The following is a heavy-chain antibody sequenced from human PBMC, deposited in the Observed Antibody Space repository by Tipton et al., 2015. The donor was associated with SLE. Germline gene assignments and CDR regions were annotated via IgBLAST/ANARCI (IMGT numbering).Heavy chain of an antibody. J-gene: IGHJ5*02. D-gene: IGHD6-19*01. CDR1: GGSISSHY. CDR2: VYYSGST. V-gene: IGHV4-59*08. Sequence: GLVKPSETLSLTCTVSGGSISSHYWSWIRQPPGKGLELIGYVYYSGSTNYNPSLKSRGTISVDTSKNQFSLNLRSVTAADTAIYYCARKEEYGSGWYNWFDPWGQGTLVIVSS. CDR3: ARKEEYGSGWYNWFDP.